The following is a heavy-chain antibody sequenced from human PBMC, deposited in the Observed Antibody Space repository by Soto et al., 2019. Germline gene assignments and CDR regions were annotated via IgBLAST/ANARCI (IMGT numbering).Heavy chain of an antibody. CDR3: ARGGEVNWEYYYYYMDA. Sequence: PVNVSCKPSGYSFTSYDSNRLRQATGQGLEWMGWMNPNSGNTGYAQKFQGRVTMTRNTSISTAYMELSSLRSEDTAVYYCARGGEVNWEYYYYYMDAWGKGTTVTVSS. J-gene: IGHJ6*03. V-gene: IGHV1-8*01. CDR1: GYSFTSYD. CDR2: MNPNSGNT. D-gene: IGHD7-27*01.